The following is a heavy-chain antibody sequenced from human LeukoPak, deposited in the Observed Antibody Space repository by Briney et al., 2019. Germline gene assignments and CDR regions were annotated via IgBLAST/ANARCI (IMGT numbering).Heavy chain of an antibody. CDR1: GFTFRSYG. J-gene: IGHJ4*02. CDR2: ISGTGIST. CDR3: AKRPHSSGYYFDY. V-gene: IGHV3-23*01. D-gene: IGHD5-18*01. Sequence: GGSLRLSCAASGFTFRSYGLSWVRQAPGKGLVWVSGISGTGISTYYADSVKGRFTISRDNSKNTLYLQMNSLRAEDTAVYYCAKRPHSSGYYFDYWGQGTLVTVSS.